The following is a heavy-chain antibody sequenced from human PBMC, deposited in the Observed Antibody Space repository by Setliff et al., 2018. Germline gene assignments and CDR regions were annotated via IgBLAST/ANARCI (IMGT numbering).Heavy chain of an antibody. V-gene: IGHV3-48*01. CDR3: ARVASGWWWFDY. J-gene: IGHJ4*02. CDR2: ISSSNSGM. CDR1: GPTFSRYS. D-gene: IGHD6-19*01. Sequence: GGSLRLSCAAPGPTFSRYSMNWVRQAPGKGLEWISYISSSNSGMYYADSVKGRFTISRDSAKNSVYLQMNSLRAEDTAVYYCARVASGWWWFDYWGQGTLVTVSS.